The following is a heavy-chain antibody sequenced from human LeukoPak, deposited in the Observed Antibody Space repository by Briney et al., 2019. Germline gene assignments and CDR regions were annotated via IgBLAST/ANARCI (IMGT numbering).Heavy chain of an antibody. CDR3: ASSHYDYVWGSPRAFDI. V-gene: IGHV4-59*01. CDR2: IYYSGST. Sequence: SETLSLTCTVSGGSISSYYWSWIRQPPGKGLEWIGYIYYSGSTNYNPSLKSRVTISVDTSKNQFSLKLSSVTAADTAVYYCASSHYDYVWGSPRAFDIWGQGTMVTDSS. CDR1: GGSISSYY. D-gene: IGHD3-16*01. J-gene: IGHJ3*02.